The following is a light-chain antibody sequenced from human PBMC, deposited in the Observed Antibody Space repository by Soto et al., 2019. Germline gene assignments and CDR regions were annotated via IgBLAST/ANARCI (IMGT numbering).Light chain of an antibody. CDR2: KSS. CDR3: QQYNSYSWT. CDR1: QRISSW. J-gene: IGKJ1*01. V-gene: IGKV1-5*03. Sequence: DIQMTQSPSTLPASVGDRVTITCRASQRISSWLAWYQQKPGKAPKLLIYKSSSLESGVPSRFSGSGSGTEVTLTISSLQPDEFATYYCQQYNSYSWTFGQGTKVEI.